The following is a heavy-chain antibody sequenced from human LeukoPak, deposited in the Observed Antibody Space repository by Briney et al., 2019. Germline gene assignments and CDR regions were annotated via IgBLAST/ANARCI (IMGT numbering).Heavy chain of an antibody. CDR3: TTEIYDYVWGSYRDY. V-gene: IGHV3-15*01. CDR2: IKSKTDGGTT. J-gene: IGHJ4*02. D-gene: IGHD3-16*02. CDR1: GFTFSNAW. Sequence: GGSLRLSCAASGFTFSNAWMSWVRQAPGKGLEWVGRIKSKTDGGTTDYAAPVKGRFTISRDDSKNTLYLQMNSLKTEDTAVCYCTTEIYDYVWGSYRDYWGQGTLVTVSP.